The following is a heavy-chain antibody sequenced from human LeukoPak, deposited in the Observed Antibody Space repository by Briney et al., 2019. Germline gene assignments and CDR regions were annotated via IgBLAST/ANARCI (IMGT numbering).Heavy chain of an antibody. CDR3: ARSKTTVTSNWFDP. Sequence: GGSLRLSCAASGFTVSSNYMSWVRQAPGKGLEWVSVIYSGGSTYYADSVKGRFTISRDNSKNTLYLQMNSLRAEDTAVYYCARSKTTVTSNWFDPWGQGTLVTVSS. V-gene: IGHV3-53*01. CDR1: GFTVSSNY. CDR2: IYSGGST. D-gene: IGHD4-17*01. J-gene: IGHJ5*02.